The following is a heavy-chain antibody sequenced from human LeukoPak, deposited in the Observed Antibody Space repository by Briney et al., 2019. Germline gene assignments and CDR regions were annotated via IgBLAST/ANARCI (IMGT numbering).Heavy chain of an antibody. J-gene: IGHJ4*02. V-gene: IGHV4-59*01. CDR1: GGSISSYY. D-gene: IGHD4-23*01. Sequence: SETLSLTCTVSGGSISSYYWSWIRQPPGKGLEWIGYIYYSGSTNYNPSLKSRVTISVDTSKNQFSLKLSSVTAADTAVYYCAREVYGGNSYFDYWGQGTLVTVSS. CDR3: AREVYGGNSYFDY. CDR2: IYYSGST.